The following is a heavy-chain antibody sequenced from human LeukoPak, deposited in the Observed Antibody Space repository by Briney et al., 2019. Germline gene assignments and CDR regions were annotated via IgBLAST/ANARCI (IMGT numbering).Heavy chain of an antibody. CDR1: GITLSTYW. V-gene: IGHV3-7*05. J-gene: IGHJ3*02. Sequence: GGSLRLSCAGSGITLSTYWMSWIRQAPGKGLEWVGNIKQDGSEKYFLDSLRGRFTIPRDNAKNSLFLQMNSLRAEDTAVYYCARDQGAFDMWGQGTMVTVSS. CDR3: ARDQGAFDM. CDR2: IKQDGSEK.